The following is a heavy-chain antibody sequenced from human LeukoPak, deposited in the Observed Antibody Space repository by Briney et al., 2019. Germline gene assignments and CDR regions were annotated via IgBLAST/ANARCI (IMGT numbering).Heavy chain of an antibody. D-gene: IGHD3-10*01. J-gene: IGHJ6*03. CDR1: GFTFSNYG. Sequence: GGSLRLSCAASGFTFSNYGMHWVRQAPGKGLEWVSFIRYDGSNKYYADSVKGRFTISRDNSKNTLYLQMNSLRTEDTAVYYCARDFIDPSPMVEYYYYYMDVWGKGTTVTVSS. V-gene: IGHV3-30*02. CDR2: IRYDGSNK. CDR3: ARDFIDPSPMVEYYYYYMDV.